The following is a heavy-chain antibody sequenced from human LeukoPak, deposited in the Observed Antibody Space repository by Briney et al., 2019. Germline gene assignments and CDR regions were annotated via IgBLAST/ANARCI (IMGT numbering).Heavy chain of an antibody. J-gene: IGHJ4*02. Sequence: ASVKVSCKVSGYSLSEISMHWVRQAPGKGLEWMGGFDPEDGERLYAEKFQGRVTLTEDSSTGTAYMELSSLRSDDTAVYYCARDDRRDYYDSSLFDYWGQGTLVTVSS. CDR3: ARDDRRDYYDSSLFDY. V-gene: IGHV1-24*01. D-gene: IGHD3-22*01. CDR1: GYSLSEIS. CDR2: FDPEDGER.